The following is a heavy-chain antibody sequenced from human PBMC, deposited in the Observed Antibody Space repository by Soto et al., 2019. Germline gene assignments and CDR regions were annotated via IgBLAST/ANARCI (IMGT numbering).Heavy chain of an antibody. CDR1: GGTFSSYA. J-gene: IGHJ1*01. D-gene: IGHD5-12*01. CDR2: IIPIFGTA. Sequence: QVQLVQSGAEVKKPGSSVKVSCKASGGTFSSYAISWVRQAPGQGLEWMGGIIPIFGTANYAQKFQGSVTISADESTSTAYMELSSLKSEDTAVYYCARVNGYTLDGYFQHWGQGTLVTVSS. CDR3: ARVNGYTLDGYFQH. V-gene: IGHV1-69*01.